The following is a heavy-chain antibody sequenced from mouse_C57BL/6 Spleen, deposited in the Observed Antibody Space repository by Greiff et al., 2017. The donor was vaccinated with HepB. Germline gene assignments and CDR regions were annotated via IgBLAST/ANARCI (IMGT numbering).Heavy chain of an antibody. V-gene: IGHV1-75*01. Sequence: VQLQQSGPELVKPGASVKISCKASGYTFTDYYINWVKQRPGQGLEWIGWIFPGSGSTYYNEKFKGKATLAVDISSSTAYMLLSSLTSEDSAVYFCARGDTTVVAHFDYWGQGTTLTVSS. CDR2: IFPGSGST. CDR1: GYTFTDYY. CDR3: ARGDTTVVAHFDY. D-gene: IGHD1-1*01. J-gene: IGHJ2*01.